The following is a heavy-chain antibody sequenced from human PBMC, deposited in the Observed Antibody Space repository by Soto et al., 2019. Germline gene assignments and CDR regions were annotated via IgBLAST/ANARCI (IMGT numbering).Heavy chain of an antibody. CDR2: IYYSGST. CDR3: AGAFDY. Sequence: SETLSLTCTVSGGSISSYYWSWIRQPPGKGLEWIGYIYYSGSTNYNPSLKSRVTISVDTSKNQFSLKLSSVTAADTAVYYCAGAFDYWGQGTLVTVS. V-gene: IGHV4-59*01. J-gene: IGHJ4*02. CDR1: GGSISSYY.